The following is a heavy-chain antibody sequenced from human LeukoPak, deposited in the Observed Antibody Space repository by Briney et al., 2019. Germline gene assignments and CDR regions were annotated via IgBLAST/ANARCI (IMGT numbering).Heavy chain of an antibody. Sequence: PGGSLRPSCAASGFTFSSYSMNWVRQAPGRGLEWVSSISSSGSYIYYADSVKGRFTISRDNAKNSLYLQMNSLRAEDTAVYYCARSPLKVMLTYYYYYMDVWGKGTTVTVSS. J-gene: IGHJ6*03. CDR2: ISSSGSYI. CDR3: ARSPLKVMLTYYYYYMDV. CDR1: GFTFSSYS. D-gene: IGHD4/OR15-4a*01. V-gene: IGHV3-21*01.